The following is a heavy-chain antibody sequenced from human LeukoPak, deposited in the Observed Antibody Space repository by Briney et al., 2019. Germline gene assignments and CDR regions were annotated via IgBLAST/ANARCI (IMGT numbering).Heavy chain of an antibody. CDR3: ARGAGSGSEFDY. V-gene: IGHV4-59*01. Sequence: SETLSLTCTVSGGSISSYYWSWIRQPPGKGLEWIGYIYYSGSTNYNPSLKSRVTISVDTSKNQFSLKLSSVTAADTAVYYCARGAGSGSEFDYWGQGTLVTVSS. CDR1: GGSISSYY. J-gene: IGHJ4*02. CDR2: IYYSGST. D-gene: IGHD1-26*01.